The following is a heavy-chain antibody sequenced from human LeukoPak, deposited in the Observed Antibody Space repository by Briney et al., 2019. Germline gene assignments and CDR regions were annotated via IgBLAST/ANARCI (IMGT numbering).Heavy chain of an antibody. V-gene: IGHV3-7*03. Sequence: GGSLRLSCVASGFTFSNYWMSWVRQAPGKGLEWVANIKQDGSDRYYVDSVKGRFTISRGNAKNSLYLQMSSLRAEDTAVYYCAKEVPVVVTACYYDYWGQGTLVTVSS. D-gene: IGHD2-21*02. CDR3: AKEVPVVVTACYYDY. CDR1: GFTFSNYW. J-gene: IGHJ4*02. CDR2: IKQDGSDR.